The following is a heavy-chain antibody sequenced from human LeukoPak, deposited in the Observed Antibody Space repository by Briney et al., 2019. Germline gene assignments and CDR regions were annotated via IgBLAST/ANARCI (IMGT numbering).Heavy chain of an antibody. CDR2: ISGGGGTT. J-gene: IGHJ4*02. CDR1: GFTFSSYA. CDR3: AKDLTFYYDSPGNYFDP. Sequence: GGSLRLSCAASGFTFSSYAMSWVRQSPGKGLEWVSSISGGGGTTSYAGSVKGRFTISRDNSKNTVYLQMNSLRAEDTAAYYCAKDLTFYYDSPGNYFDPWGQGALVTVSS. V-gene: IGHV3-23*01. D-gene: IGHD3-22*01.